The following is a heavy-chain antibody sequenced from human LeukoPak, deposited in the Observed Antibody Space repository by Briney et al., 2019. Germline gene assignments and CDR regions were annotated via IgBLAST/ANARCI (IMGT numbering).Heavy chain of an antibody. D-gene: IGHD2-2*02. V-gene: IGHV1-2*02. CDR3: ASFSIVVVPAAILGDAFDI. J-gene: IGHJ3*02. CDR2: INPNSGGT. Sequence: ASVKVSCKASGYTFTGYYVHWVRQAPGQGLEWMGWINPNSGGTNYAQKFQGRVTMTRDTSISTAYMELSRLRSDDTAVYYCASFSIVVVPAAILGDAFDIWGQGTMVTVSS. CDR1: GYTFTGYY.